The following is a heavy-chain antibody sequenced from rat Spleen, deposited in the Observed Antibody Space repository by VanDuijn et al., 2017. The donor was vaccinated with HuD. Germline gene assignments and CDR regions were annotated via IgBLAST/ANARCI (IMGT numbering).Heavy chain of an antibody. CDR3: TTEFQGDY. CDR2: ISSDGSST. V-gene: IGHV5-20*01. J-gene: IGHJ2*01. CDR1: GFTFNDHF. Sequence: EVQLVESDGGLVQPGRSLKLSCAASGFTFNDHFMAWVRQAPTKGLEWVATISSDGSSTYYRDSVKGRFTISRDNAKSTLYLQMDSLRSEDTATYYCTTEFQGDYWGQGVMVTVSS.